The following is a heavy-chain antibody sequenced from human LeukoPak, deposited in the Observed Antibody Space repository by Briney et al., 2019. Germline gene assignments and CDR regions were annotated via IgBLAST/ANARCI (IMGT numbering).Heavy chain of an antibody. J-gene: IGHJ4*02. CDR2: ISYDGSNK. CDR1: GFTFSSYG. V-gene: IGHV3-30*03. Sequence: QPGRSLRLSCAASGFTFSSYGMHWVRQAPGKGLEWVAVISYDGSNKYYADSVKGRLTISRDNSKNTLYPQMNSLRAEDTAVYYCARVAGMDGDYDSDYWGQGTLVTVSS. CDR3: ARVAGMDGDYDSDY. D-gene: IGHD4-17*01.